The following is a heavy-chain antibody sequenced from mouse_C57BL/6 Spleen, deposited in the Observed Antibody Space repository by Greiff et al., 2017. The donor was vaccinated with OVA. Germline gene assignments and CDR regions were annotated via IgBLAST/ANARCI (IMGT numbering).Heavy chain of an antibody. J-gene: IGHJ2*01. CDR1: GYAFSSSW. D-gene: IGHD2-5*01. CDR2: IYPGDGDT. CDR3: AREKATIGTFDY. Sequence: QVQLQQSGPELVKPGASVKISCKASGYAFSSSWMNWVKQRPGKGLEWIGRIYPGDGDTNYNEKFKGKATLTADKSSSTAYMHLSSLTSEDSAVYFCAREKATIGTFDYWGQGTTLTVSS. V-gene: IGHV1-82*01.